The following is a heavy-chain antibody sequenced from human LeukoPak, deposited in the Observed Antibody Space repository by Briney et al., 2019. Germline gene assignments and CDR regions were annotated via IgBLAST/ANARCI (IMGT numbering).Heavy chain of an antibody. CDR3: ARVYHSGGGYCSSTSCYYYYGMDV. CDR1: GGTFSSYA. D-gene: IGHD2-2*01. J-gene: IGHJ6*02. CDR2: IIPMFGTA. V-gene: IGHV1-69*01. Sequence: GASVKVSCKASGGTFSSYAISWVRQAPGQGLEWMGGIIPMFGTANYAQKFQGSVTITADESTSTAYMELSSLRSEDTAVYYCARVYHSGGGYCSSTSCYYYYGMDVWGQGTTVTVSS.